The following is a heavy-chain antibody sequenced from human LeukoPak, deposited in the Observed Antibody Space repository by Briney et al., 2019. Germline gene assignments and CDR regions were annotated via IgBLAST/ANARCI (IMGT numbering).Heavy chain of an antibody. V-gene: IGHV3-23*01. D-gene: IGHD1-14*01. CDR3: AKGNQRAYDAFDI. CDR1: GFIFSNYA. Sequence: GGSLRLSCAACGFIFSNYAMSWVRQDPGKGLEWVSTISAGGGDTDYADSVKGRFTISRDNSKNTLHLQMNSLRAEDTAVYYCAKGNQRAYDAFDIWGQGTMVSVSS. J-gene: IGHJ3*02. CDR2: ISAGGGDT.